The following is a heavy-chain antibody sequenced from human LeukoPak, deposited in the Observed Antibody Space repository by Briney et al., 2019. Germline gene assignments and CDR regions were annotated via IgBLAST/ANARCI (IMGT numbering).Heavy chain of an antibody. V-gene: IGHV3-30-3*01. Sequence: PGGSLRLSCAASGFTFSSYAMHWVRQAPGKGLEWVAVISYDGSNKYYADSVKGRFTISRDNSKNTLHLQMNSLRAEDTAVYYCARDLYYYGSGSFGKYYYYGMDVWGQGTTVTVSS. CDR1: GFTFSSYA. CDR3: ARDLYYYGSGSFGKYYYYGMDV. CDR2: ISYDGSNK. J-gene: IGHJ6*02. D-gene: IGHD3-10*01.